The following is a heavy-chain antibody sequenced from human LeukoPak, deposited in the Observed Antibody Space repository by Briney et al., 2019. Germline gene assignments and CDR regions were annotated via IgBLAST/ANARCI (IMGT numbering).Heavy chain of an antibody. CDR1: GFSFSNYD. V-gene: IGHV3-21*01. D-gene: IGHD5-12*01. J-gene: IGHJ6*02. CDR3: ARDRAALARMGDMDV. Sequence: PGGSLRLSCAASGFSFSNYDMNWVRQAPGKGLEWVSYISRSSSHIYYADSMKGRLTIFRDNAKSSLYLQMNSLRDEDTAMYYCARDRAALARMGDMDVWGQGTTVTVFS. CDR2: ISRSSSHI.